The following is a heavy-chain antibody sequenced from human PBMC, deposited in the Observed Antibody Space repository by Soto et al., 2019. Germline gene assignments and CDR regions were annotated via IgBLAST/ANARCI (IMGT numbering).Heavy chain of an antibody. CDR1: GGTFSSYA. Sequence: QVQLVQSGAEVKKPGSSVKVSCKASGGTFSSYAISWVRQAPGQGLEWMGGIIPIFGTADYAQKFQGRVTITADESTSTAYMALSSLRSEDTAVYYCASHSGSSPEGRYYYGMDVWGQVTTVTVSS. J-gene: IGHJ6*02. CDR3: ASHSGSSPEGRYYYGMDV. D-gene: IGHD1-26*01. V-gene: IGHV1-69*12. CDR2: IIPIFGTA.